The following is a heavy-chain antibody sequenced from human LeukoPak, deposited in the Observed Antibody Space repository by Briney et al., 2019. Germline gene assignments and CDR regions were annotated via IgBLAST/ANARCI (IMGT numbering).Heavy chain of an antibody. CDR2: IHPNSGGT. J-gene: IGHJ6*02. Sequence: ASVRVSCKASGYTFTAYYMHWVRQAPGQGLEWMGWIHPNSGGTNYAQKFQGRVTMTRDTSISTAYMELSRLRSDDTAVYYCASCGGGSCYGEYNYNGMDVWGQGTTVTVSS. D-gene: IGHD2-15*01. CDR3: ASCGGGSCYGEYNYNGMDV. CDR1: GYTFTAYY. V-gene: IGHV1-2*02.